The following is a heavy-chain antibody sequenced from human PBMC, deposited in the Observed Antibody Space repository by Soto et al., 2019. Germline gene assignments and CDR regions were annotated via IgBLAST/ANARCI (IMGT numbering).Heavy chain of an antibody. CDR1: GDFINNYY. CDR3: ARQTLSNFDWFDP. CDR2: IHYSGNT. V-gene: IGHV4-59*01. J-gene: IGHJ5*02. D-gene: IGHD3-9*01. Sequence: SETLSLTCTVSGDFINNYYWSWVRQPPGRGLEWVAYIHYSGNTNYNPSLESRVTISIDTSKNQFSLKLRSVTAADTAVYYCARQTLSNFDWFDPWGQGTLVTVSS.